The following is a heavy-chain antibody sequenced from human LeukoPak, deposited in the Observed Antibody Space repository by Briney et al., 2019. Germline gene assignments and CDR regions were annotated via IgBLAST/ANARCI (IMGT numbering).Heavy chain of an antibody. J-gene: IGHJ4*02. CDR2: IYYSAST. D-gene: IGHD6-19*01. CDR1: GGSVSSGSYY. Sequence: SETLSLTCTVSGGSVSSGSYYWSWIRQPPGKGLEWIGYIYYSASTNYNPSLKSRVTISVDTSKNQFSLKLSSVTAADTAVYYCARIQWLVRFDYWGQGTLVTVSS. V-gene: IGHV4-61*01. CDR3: ARIQWLVRFDY.